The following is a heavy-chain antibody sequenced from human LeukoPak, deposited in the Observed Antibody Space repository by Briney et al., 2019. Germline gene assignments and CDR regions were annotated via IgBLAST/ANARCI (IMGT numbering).Heavy chain of an antibody. Sequence: AGGSLRLSCAASGFTFSSFSMNWVRQAPGKGLEWVSTVSTGGAATYYADSVKGRFTISRDNSENTLYLQMNSLRAEDTAVYYCAKKGHAGSGTYSYYFDYWGPGTLVTVSS. CDR3: AKKGHAGSGTYSYYFDY. CDR1: GFTFSSFS. CDR2: VSTGGAAT. D-gene: IGHD3-10*01. J-gene: IGHJ4*02. V-gene: IGHV3-23*01.